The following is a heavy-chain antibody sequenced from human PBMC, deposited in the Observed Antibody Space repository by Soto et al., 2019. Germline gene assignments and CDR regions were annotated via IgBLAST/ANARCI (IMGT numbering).Heavy chain of an antibody. Sequence: SETLSLTCTVSGGSISSGGYYWSWIRQHPGKGLEWIGYIYYSGSTYYNPSLKSRVTISVDTSKNQFSLKLSSVTAADTAVYYCVSSSGYDPLFDYWGQGTLVTVSS. D-gene: IGHD5-12*01. CDR3: VSSSGYDPLFDY. V-gene: IGHV4-31*03. CDR2: IYYSGST. CDR1: GGSISSGGYY. J-gene: IGHJ4*02.